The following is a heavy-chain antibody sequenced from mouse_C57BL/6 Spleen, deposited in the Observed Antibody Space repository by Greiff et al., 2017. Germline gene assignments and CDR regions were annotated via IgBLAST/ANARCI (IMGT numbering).Heavy chain of an antibody. Sequence: EVHLVESGGGLVKPGGSLKLSCAASGFTFSSYAMSWVRQTPEKRLEWVATISDGGSYTYYPDNVKGRFTISRDNAKNNLYLQLSHLKSEDTAMYYCARDQDYYGSSSAWFAYWGQGTLVTVSA. V-gene: IGHV5-4*01. CDR3: ARDQDYYGSSSAWFAY. J-gene: IGHJ3*01. D-gene: IGHD1-1*01. CDR1: GFTFSSYA. CDR2: ISDGGSYT.